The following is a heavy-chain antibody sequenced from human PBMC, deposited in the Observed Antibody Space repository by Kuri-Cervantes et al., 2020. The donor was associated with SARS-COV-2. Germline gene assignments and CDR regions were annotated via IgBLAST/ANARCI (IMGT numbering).Heavy chain of an antibody. J-gene: IGHJ4*02. CDR2: INHSGST. V-gene: IGHV4-34*01. CDR3: ARADFWSTYYFDY. Sequence: SETLSLTCAVYGGSFSGYYWSWIRQPPGKGLEWIGEINHSGSTNYNPSLKSRVTISVDTSKNQFSLKLSSMTAADTAVYYCARADFWSTYYFDYWGQGTLVTVSS. D-gene: IGHD3-3*01. CDR1: GGSFSGYY.